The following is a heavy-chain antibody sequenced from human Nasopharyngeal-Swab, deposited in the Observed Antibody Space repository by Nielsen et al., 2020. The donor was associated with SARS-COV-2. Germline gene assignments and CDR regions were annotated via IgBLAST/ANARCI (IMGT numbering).Heavy chain of an antibody. V-gene: IGHV3-48*01. CDR3: AREHYYDSSGYYLLYYYYYMDV. J-gene: IGHJ6*03. D-gene: IGHD3-22*01. CDR1: GFTFSSYS. Sequence: LKISCAASGFTFSSYSMNWVRQAPGKGLEWVSYISSSSSTIYYADSVKGRSTISRDNAKNSLYLQMNSLRAEDTAVYYCAREHYYDSSGYYLLYYYYYMDVWGKGTTVTVSS. CDR2: ISSSSSTI.